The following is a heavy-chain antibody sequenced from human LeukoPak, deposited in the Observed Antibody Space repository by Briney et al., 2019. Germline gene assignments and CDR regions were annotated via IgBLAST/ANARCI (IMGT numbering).Heavy chain of an antibody. D-gene: IGHD2-2*01. CDR1: GYTFTSYD. V-gene: IGHV1-8*01. CDR2: MNPNSGNT. CDR3: ARVYCSSTSCYDILSY. Sequence: ASVKGSCKASGYTFTSYDINWVRQATGQGLEWMGWMNPNSGNTGYAQKFQGRVTMTRNTSISTAYMELSSLRSEDTAVYYCARVYCSSTSCYDILSYWGQGTLATVPS. J-gene: IGHJ4*02.